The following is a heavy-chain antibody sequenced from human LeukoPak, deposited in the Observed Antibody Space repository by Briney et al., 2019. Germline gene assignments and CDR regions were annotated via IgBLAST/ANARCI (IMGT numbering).Heavy chain of an antibody. CDR3: ARDESDDYVWGSYRYNDY. CDR1: GFTFSSYW. D-gene: IGHD3-16*02. J-gene: IGHJ4*02. V-gene: IGHV3-7*01. Sequence: GGSLRLSCAASGFTFSSYWMSWVRQAPGKGLESVANIKQDGSEKYYVDSVKGRFTISRDNAKNSLYLQMNSLRAEDTAVYYCARDESDDYVWGSYRYNDYWGQGTLVTVSS. CDR2: IKQDGSEK.